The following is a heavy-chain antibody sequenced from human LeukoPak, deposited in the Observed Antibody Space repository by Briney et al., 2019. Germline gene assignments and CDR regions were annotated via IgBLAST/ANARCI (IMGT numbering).Heavy chain of an antibody. CDR2: IYYSGST. J-gene: IGHJ6*03. Sequence: SETLSLTCTVSGGSISSSSYYWGWIRQPPGKGLEWIGSIYYSGSTYYNPSLKSRVTISVDTSKNQLSLKLSSVTAADTAVYYCAGIVVVPAAPTGYYYYMDVWGKGTTVTISS. V-gene: IGHV4-39*07. D-gene: IGHD2-2*01. CDR1: GGSISSSSYY. CDR3: AGIVVVPAAPTGYYYYMDV.